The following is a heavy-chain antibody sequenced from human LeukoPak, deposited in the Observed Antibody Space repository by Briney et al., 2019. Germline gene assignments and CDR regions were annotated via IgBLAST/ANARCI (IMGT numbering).Heavy chain of an antibody. CDR3: ARDHDSSGYYYADY. Sequence: GGSLRLSCAASGFTFSSYSMNWVRQAPGKGLEWVSSISSSSSYIYYADSVKGRFTISRDNSKNTLYLEMNSPRPEDTAVYYCARDHDSSGYYYADYWGQGTLVTVSS. CDR1: GFTFSSYS. D-gene: IGHD3-22*01. CDR2: ISSSSSYI. V-gene: IGHV3-21*01. J-gene: IGHJ4*02.